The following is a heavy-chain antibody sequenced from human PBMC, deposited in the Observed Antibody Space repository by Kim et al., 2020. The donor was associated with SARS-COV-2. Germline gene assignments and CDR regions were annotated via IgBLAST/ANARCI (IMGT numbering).Heavy chain of an antibody. J-gene: IGHJ3*01. Sequence: GGSLRLSCAGSGFSFSPYWMFWVRQTPGKGLEWVANINQDGKKKYYVDSVKDRFTISRDNAENSLYLQMNSLRAEDTAVYFCTSDLTYYDSGTYYDVFD. CDR3: TSDLTYYDSGTYYDVFD. V-gene: IGHV3-7*01. CDR1: GFSFSPYW. CDR2: INQDGKKK. D-gene: IGHD3-10*01.